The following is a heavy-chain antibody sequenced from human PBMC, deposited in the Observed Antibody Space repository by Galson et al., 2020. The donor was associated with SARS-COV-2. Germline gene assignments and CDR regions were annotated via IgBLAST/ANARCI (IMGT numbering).Heavy chain of an antibody. Sequence: GGSLRLSCVASGFTFSRFDMHWVRQAPGKGLVWVSRLNSDGISAFYADSVEGRFTISRDNAKNTLYLQMHSLRAEDTAVYYCASRGVVIRVISFDNWGQGTLVTVSS. V-gene: IGHV3-74*01. D-gene: IGHD2-21*01. CDR3: ASRGVVIRVISFDN. CDR1: GFTFSRFD. J-gene: IGHJ4*02. CDR2: LNSDGISA.